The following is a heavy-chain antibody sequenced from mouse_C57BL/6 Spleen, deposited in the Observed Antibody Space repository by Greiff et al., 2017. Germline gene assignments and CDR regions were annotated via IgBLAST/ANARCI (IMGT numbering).Heavy chain of an antibody. J-gene: IGHJ4*01. D-gene: IGHD2-1*01. Sequence: QVQLQQPGAELVMPGASVKLSCKASGYTFTSYWMHWVKQRPGQGLEWIGEIDPSDSYTNYNQKFKGKSTLTVDKSSSTAYMQLSILTSVDSAVYYCARNGNYAMDYWGQGTSVTVSS. CDR1: GYTFTSYW. CDR3: ARNGNYAMDY. V-gene: IGHV1-69*01. CDR2: IDPSDSYT.